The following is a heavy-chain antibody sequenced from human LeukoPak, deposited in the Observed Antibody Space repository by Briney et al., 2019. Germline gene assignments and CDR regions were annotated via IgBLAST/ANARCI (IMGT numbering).Heavy chain of an antibody. V-gene: IGHV3-48*01. CDR2: ISSTGGSK. CDR1: GFIFSSYS. J-gene: IGHJ6*02. CDR3: AKDEKYYDGSGSPYYYYGMDV. D-gene: IGHD3-22*01. Sequence: PGGSLRLSCAASGFIFSSYSMDWVRQAPGKGLEWVSYISSTGGSKQYADSVKGRFTISRDNSKNTVYLQMNSPRAEDTAVYYCAKDEKYYDGSGSPYYYYGMDVWGQRTTVAVTS.